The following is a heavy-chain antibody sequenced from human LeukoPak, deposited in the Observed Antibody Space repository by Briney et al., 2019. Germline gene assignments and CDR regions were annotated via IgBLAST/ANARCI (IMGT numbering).Heavy chain of an antibody. CDR2: IIPIFGTA. D-gene: IGHD3-22*01. Sequence: SVKVSCKASGGTFSSYAISWVRQAPGEGLEWMGGIIPIFGTANYAQKFQGRVTITTDESTSTAYMELSSLRSEDTAVYYCARTTYDSSGYYPNFDYWGQGTLVTVSS. CDR3: ARTTYDSSGYYPNFDY. CDR1: GGTFSSYA. J-gene: IGHJ4*02. V-gene: IGHV1-69*05.